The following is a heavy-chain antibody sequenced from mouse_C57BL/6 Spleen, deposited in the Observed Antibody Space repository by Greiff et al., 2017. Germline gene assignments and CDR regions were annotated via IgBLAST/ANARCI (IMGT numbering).Heavy chain of an antibody. V-gene: IGHV5-4*03. CDR3: ARFYDGYSWFAY. CDR2: ISDGGSYT. D-gene: IGHD2-3*01. J-gene: IGHJ3*01. Sequence: EVKLVESGGGLVKPGGSLKLSCAASGFTFSSYAMSWVRQTPEKRLEWVATISDGGSYTYYPDNVKGRFTISRDNAKNNLYLQMSHLKSEDTAMYYCARFYDGYSWFAYWGQGTLGTVSA. CDR1: GFTFSSYA.